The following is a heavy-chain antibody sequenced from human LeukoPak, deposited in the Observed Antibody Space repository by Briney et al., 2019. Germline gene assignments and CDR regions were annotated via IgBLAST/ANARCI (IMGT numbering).Heavy chain of an antibody. CDR2: IYTSGST. J-gene: IGHJ4*02. V-gene: IGHV4-4*07. CDR1: GESFSGYY. CDR3: ARDRNTMIVV. Sequence: SETLSLTCAVYGESFSGYYWSWIRQPAGKGLEWIGRIYTSGSTNYDPSLKSRVTMSVDTSKNQFSLKLSSVTAADTAVYYCARDRNTMIVVWGQGTLVTVSS. D-gene: IGHD3-22*01.